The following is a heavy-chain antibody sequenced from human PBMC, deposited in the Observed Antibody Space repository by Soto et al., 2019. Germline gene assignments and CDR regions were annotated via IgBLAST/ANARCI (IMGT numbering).Heavy chain of an antibody. D-gene: IGHD3-10*01. CDR2: ISAYNGNT. Sequence: QVRLVQSGAEVKKPGASVKVSCKASGYTFTSYGISWVRKAPGQGLEWMGWISAYNGNTNYAQKLQGRVTMTTDTSTSTAYMELRSLRSDDTAVYYCARDLDPYYYGSGMSYWGQGTLVTVSS. V-gene: IGHV1-18*01. CDR3: ARDLDPYYYGSGMSY. J-gene: IGHJ4*02. CDR1: GYTFTSYG.